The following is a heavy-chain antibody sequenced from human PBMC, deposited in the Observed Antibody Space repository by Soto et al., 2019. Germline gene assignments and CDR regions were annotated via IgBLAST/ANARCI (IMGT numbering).Heavy chain of an antibody. CDR1: GFTFDDYA. CDR3: VRIPAAIGYMDV. D-gene: IGHD2-2*02. CDR2: IVWNNGNI. Sequence: EVQLVESGGGLVQPGTSLRLSCAASGFTFDDYAMHWVRQAPGKGLEWVSGIVWNNGNIAYADSVKGRFIISRDNAKKSLYLQMNSLRTEDTALYYCVRIPAAIGYMDVWGKGTTVNVSS. V-gene: IGHV3-9*01. J-gene: IGHJ6*03.